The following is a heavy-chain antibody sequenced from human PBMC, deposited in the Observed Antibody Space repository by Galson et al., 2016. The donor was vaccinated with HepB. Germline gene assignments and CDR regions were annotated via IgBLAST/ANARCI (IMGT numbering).Heavy chain of an antibody. Sequence: SLRLSCAASGFTFSSYGLHWVRQAPGKGLEWVAVISYDGSNKFYADSVKGRFTISRDNSKNTLFLQMNSLRAEDTAVYYCARAHTIMLNYLDYWGQGTLVTVSS. CDR2: ISYDGSNK. J-gene: IGHJ4*02. D-gene: IGHD3-16*01. CDR3: ARAHTIMLNYLDY. CDR1: GFTFSSYG. V-gene: IGHV3-30*03.